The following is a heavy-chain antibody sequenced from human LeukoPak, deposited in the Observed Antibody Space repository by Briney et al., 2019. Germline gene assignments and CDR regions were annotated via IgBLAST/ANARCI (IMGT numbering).Heavy chain of an antibody. V-gene: IGHV1-69*13. CDR2: IIPIFGTA. CDR3: ARGESLVFHYYFDY. CDR1: GGTFSSYA. J-gene: IGHJ4*02. Sequence: SVKVSCKASGGTFSSYAISWVRQAPGQGLEWMGGIIPIFGTANYAQKFQGRVTITADESTSTAYMELSSLRSEDTAVYYSARGESLVFHYYFDYWGQGTLVTVSS. D-gene: IGHD6-6*01.